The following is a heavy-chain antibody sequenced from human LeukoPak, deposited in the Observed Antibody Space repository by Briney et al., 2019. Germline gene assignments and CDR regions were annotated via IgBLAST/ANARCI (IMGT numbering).Heavy chain of an antibody. CDR2: INPNNGDT. CDR1: GYTFSGYY. J-gene: IGHJ4*02. V-gene: IGHV1-2*02. D-gene: IGHD3-9*01. CDR3: ARDSNYYDSTDYLDH. Sequence: ASVKASCKASGYTFSGYYIHWIRQAPGQGLEWMGWINPNNGDTKYAQTFHGRVTMTRDTSIRTAYMELSGLRYDDTALYYCARDSNYYDSTDYLDHWGRGSQIIVSS.